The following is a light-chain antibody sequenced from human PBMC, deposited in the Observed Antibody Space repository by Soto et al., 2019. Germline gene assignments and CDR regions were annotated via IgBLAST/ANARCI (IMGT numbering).Light chain of an antibody. J-gene: IGKJ2*01. CDR3: QQYGSSPPYT. CDR1: QTVSNNY. V-gene: IGKV3-20*01. CDR2: GSS. Sequence: PGERATLSCRASQTVSNNYLAWYQQKPGQAPRLLIFGSSDRATGIPDRFSGSGSGTDFTLTISRLEPEDFAVYYGQQYGSSPPYTFGQGTKLEIK.